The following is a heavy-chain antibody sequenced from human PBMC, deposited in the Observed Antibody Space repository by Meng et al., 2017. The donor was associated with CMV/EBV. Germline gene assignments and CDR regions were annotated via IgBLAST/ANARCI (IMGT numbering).Heavy chain of an antibody. J-gene: IGHJ6*02. CDR2: MNPNSGNT. CDR3: ARGPVVVVPAATRYYYYGMDV. CDR1: GYTFTSYD. V-gene: IGHV1-8*01. Sequence: ASVKVSCKASGYTFTSYDINWVRQATGQGLEWMGWMNPNSGNTGYAQKFQGRVTMTRNTSISTAYMELNSLRSEDTAVYYCARGPVVVVPAATRYYYYGMDVWGQGTTVTVSS. D-gene: IGHD2-2*01.